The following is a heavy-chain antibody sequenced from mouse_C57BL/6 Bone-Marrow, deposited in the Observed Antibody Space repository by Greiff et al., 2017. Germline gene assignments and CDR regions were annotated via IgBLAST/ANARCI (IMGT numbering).Heavy chain of an antibody. V-gene: IGHV1-54*01. D-gene: IGHD2-1*01. CDR3: EGWRGNCPYYFDY. CDR1: GYAFTNYL. J-gene: IGHJ2*01. Sequence: QVQLQQSGAELVRPGTSVKVSCKASGYAFTNYLIEWVKQRPGQGLEWIGVINPGSGGTNYNEKFKGKATLTADKSSSTAYMQISSLTSQDSAVYFCEGWRGNCPYYFDYWGQGTTLTVSS. CDR2: INPGSGGT.